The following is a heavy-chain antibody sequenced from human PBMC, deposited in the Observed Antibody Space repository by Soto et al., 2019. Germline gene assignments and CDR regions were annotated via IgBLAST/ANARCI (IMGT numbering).Heavy chain of an antibody. CDR3: TRLPSRERATIGY. V-gene: IGHV3-73*02. J-gene: IGHJ4*02. CDR1: GFTFSGSA. CDR2: IRSKANSYAT. D-gene: IGHD5-12*01. Sequence: EVQLVESGGGLVQPGGSLKLSCAASGFTFSGSAMHWVRQASGKGLEWVGRIRSKANSYATAYAASVKGRFTISRDDSKNTAYLQMNSLKTEDTAVYYCTRLPSRERATIGYWGQGTLVTVSS.